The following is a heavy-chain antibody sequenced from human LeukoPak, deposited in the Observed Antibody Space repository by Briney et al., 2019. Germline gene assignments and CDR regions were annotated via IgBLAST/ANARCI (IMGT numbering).Heavy chain of an antibody. J-gene: IGHJ3*02. CDR1: GGSISSGDYY. D-gene: IGHD2-2*01. CDR3: ASSCSTSCYYDAFDI. Sequence: PSQTLSLTCTVSGGSISSGDYYWSWIRQPPGKGLEWIGYIYYSGSTNYNPSLKSRVTISVDTSKNQFSLKLSSVTAADTAVYYCASSCSTSCYYDAFDIWGQGTMVTVSS. V-gene: IGHV4-61*08. CDR2: IYYSGST.